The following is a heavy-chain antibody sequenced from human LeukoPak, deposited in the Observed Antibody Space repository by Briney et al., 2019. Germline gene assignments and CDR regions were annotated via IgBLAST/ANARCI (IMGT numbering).Heavy chain of an antibody. CDR2: IKQDGSEK. CDR1: GLTFSSYW. CDR3: ARDRLGYCSGGSCYPYFDY. Sequence: GSLRLSCAASGLTFSSYWMSWVRQAPGKGLEWVANIKQDGSEKYYVDSVKGRFTISRDNAKNSLYLQMNSLRAEDTAVYYCARDRLGYCSGGSCYPYFDYWGQGTLVTVSS. J-gene: IGHJ4*02. V-gene: IGHV3-7*01. D-gene: IGHD2-15*01.